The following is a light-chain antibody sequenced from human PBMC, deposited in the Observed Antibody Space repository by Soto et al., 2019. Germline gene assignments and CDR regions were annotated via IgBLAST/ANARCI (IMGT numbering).Light chain of an antibody. CDR1: QRVSSRN. V-gene: IGKV3-20*01. J-gene: IGKJ2*01. CDR3: QNYSDLPYT. CDR2: GAS. Sequence: EIVLTQSPGTLSLSPRERATLSCRASQRVSSRNLAWYQQKPGQPPRLLIYGASSRATGIPDRFSGSGSVTDFTLTINRREFEDFAVYFCQNYSDLPYTFGQGTKLEV.